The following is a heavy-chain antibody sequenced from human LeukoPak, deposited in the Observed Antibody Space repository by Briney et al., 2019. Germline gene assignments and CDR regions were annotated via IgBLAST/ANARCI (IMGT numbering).Heavy chain of an antibody. Sequence: PSETLSLTCAVSGGSFSGYHWSWIRQSPDKGREYIGEATHSGRTDYNPSLKSRVTISVDTSKKEFSLRLKSVTAADTAVYYCARGVNYYGSGSFMYYYYYMDVWGKGTTVTVSS. CDR2: ATHSGRT. J-gene: IGHJ6*03. V-gene: IGHV4-34*01. CDR1: GGSFSGYH. CDR3: ARGVNYYGSGSFMYYYYYMDV. D-gene: IGHD3-10*01.